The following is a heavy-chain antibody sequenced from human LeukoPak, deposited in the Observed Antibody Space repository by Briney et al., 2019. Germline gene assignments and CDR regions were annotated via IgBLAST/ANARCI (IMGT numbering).Heavy chain of an antibody. D-gene: IGHD4-17*01. CDR3: AKDRSYGDYGEVDY. CDR1: GLTFSSYA. V-gene: IGHV3-30*18. CDR2: ISYDGSNK. J-gene: IGHJ4*02. Sequence: GGSLSLSCAASGLTFSSYAISWVRQAPGKGLEWVAVISYDGSNKYYADSVKGRFTISRDNSKNTLYLQMNSLRAEDTAVYYCAKDRSYGDYGEVDYWGQGTLVTVSS.